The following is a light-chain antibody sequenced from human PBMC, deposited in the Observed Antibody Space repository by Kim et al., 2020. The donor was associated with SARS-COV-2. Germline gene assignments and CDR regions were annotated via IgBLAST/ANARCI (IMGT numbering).Light chain of an antibody. CDR1: NIGSER. Sequence: PGKTARINCGGNNIGSERVHWYQQKPGQAPVLVIYYDSDRPSGIPERFSGSNSGNTATLTISRVEAGDEADYYCQVWDSSSGHRYVFGTGTKVTVL. CDR2: YDS. V-gene: IGLV3-21*04. CDR3: QVWDSSSGHRYV. J-gene: IGLJ1*01.